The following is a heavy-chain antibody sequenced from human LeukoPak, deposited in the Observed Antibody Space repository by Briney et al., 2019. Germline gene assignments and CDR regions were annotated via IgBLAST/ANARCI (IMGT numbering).Heavy chain of an antibody. CDR3: ARRVISTKSYFYYGMDV. V-gene: IGHV3-21*01. CDR2: ISSSSSYI. D-gene: IGHD2-2*01. J-gene: IGHJ6*02. Sequence: GGSLRLSCAASEFTFSSYSMNWVRQAPGKGLEWVSSISSSSSYIYYADSVKGRFTISRDNGKNSLYLQMNSLRAEDTAVYYCARRVISTKSYFYYGMDVWGQGTTVTVSS. CDR1: EFTFSSYS.